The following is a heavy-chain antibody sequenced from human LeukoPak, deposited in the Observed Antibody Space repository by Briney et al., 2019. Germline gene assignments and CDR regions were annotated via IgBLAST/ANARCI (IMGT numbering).Heavy chain of an antibody. D-gene: IGHD3-16*01. CDR2: INSDGINT. Sequence: GGSLRLSCAASGVTFSNYWMHWVRQAPGKGLVWVSRINSDGINTSYADSVKGRFTISRDNAKNSLYLQMNSLRAEDTAVYYCARLAYRKDAFDIWGQGTMVTVSS. J-gene: IGHJ3*02. CDR1: GVTFSNYW. CDR3: ARLAYRKDAFDI. V-gene: IGHV3-74*01.